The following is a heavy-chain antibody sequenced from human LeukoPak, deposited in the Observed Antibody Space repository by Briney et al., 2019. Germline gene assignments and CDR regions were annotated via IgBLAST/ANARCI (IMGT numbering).Heavy chain of an antibody. CDR3: ARAKYGGNLFYWFDP. CDR1: GGTFSSYA. Sequence: SVKVSCKASGGTFSSYAISWVRQAPGQGLEWMGRIIPIFGTANYAQKFQGRVTITTDESTSTAYMELSSLISEDTAVYYCARAKYGGNLFYWFDPWGQGTLVTVSS. V-gene: IGHV1-69*05. J-gene: IGHJ5*02. D-gene: IGHD4/OR15-4a*01. CDR2: IIPIFGTA.